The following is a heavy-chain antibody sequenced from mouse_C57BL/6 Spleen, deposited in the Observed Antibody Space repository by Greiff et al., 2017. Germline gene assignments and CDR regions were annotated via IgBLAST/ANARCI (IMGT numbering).Heavy chain of an antibody. V-gene: IGHV5-9*01. CDR3: ASLLLPMDY. CDR2: ISGGGGNT. CDR1: GFTFSSYT. J-gene: IGHJ4*01. D-gene: IGHD2-1*01. Sequence: EVQGVESGGGLVKPGGSLKLSCAASGFTFSSYTMSWVRQTPEKRLEWVATISGGGGNTYYPDSVKGRFTISRDNAKNTLYLQMSSLRSEDTALYYCASLLLPMDYWGQGTSVTVSS.